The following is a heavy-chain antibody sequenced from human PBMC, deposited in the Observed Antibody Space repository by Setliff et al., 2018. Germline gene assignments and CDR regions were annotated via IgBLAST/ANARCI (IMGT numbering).Heavy chain of an antibody. Sequence: ASVKVSCKASGYTFTDYFIHWVRQVPGQGPECMGWINPNSGTTNFAQKFQGRITVTSDTSINTAYMVLSGLRFDDTAVYYCARVLAADTYHDYWGQGTLVTVSS. CDR2: INPNSGTT. J-gene: IGHJ4*02. CDR3: ARVLAADTYHDY. V-gene: IGHV1-2*02. D-gene: IGHD3-3*01. CDR1: GYTFTDYF.